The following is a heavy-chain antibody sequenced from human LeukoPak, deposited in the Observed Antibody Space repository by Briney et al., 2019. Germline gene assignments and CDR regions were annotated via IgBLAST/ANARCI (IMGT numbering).Heavy chain of an antibody. Sequence: GGSLRLSCAASGFTFSDYYMSWIRQAPGKGLEWVSYISSSGSTIYYADSVKGRFTISRDNSKNTLYLQMNSLRAEDTAVYYCARTPGTMVRGVIIAPFDYWGQGTLVTVSS. CDR3: ARTPGTMVRGVIIAPFDY. J-gene: IGHJ4*02. D-gene: IGHD3-10*01. CDR2: ISSSGSTI. CDR1: GFTFSDYY. V-gene: IGHV3-11*04.